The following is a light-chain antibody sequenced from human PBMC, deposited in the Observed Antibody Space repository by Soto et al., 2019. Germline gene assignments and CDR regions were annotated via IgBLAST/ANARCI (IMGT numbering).Light chain of an antibody. CDR2: AAS. J-gene: IGKJ2*01. CDR3: QQTYDTPTT. Sequence: DIQMTQSPSSLSASVGDRVTITCRASQRVNNYLNWYQQKPGKAPNLLIYAASSLQSGVPSRFSGSGSGTDFTLTISSLQPEEFATYYCQQTYDTPTTFGEGTNLEIK. V-gene: IGKV1-39*01. CDR1: QRVNNY.